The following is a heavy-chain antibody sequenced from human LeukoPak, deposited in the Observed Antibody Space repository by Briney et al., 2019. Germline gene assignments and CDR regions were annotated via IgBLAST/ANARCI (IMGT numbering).Heavy chain of an antibody. V-gene: IGHV1-69-2*01. CDR2: VDPEDGET. J-gene: IGHJ5*02. Sequence: GATVKISCKVSGYTFTDYYMHWVQQAPGKGLKWMGLVDPEDGETIYAEKFQGRVTITADTSTDTAYMELSSLRSEDTAVYYCATAPYSSGWFQFDRWGQGTLVTVSS. CDR1: GYTFTDYY. D-gene: IGHD6-19*01. CDR3: ATAPYSSGWFQFDR.